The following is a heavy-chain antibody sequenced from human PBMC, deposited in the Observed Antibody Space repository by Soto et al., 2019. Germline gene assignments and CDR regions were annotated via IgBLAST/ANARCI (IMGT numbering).Heavy chain of an antibody. CDR3: ARAGLVGATALDY. CDR1: GGSISSGGYS. J-gene: IGHJ4*02. V-gene: IGHV4-30-2*01. Sequence: QLQLQEPGSGLVKPSQTLSLTCAVSGGSISSGGYSWSWIRQPPGKGLEWIGYIYHSGSTYYNPSXXXRXXISADRSKNQFSLKLSSVTAADTAVYYCARAGLVGATALDYWGQGTLVTVSS. CDR2: IYHSGST. D-gene: IGHD1-26*01.